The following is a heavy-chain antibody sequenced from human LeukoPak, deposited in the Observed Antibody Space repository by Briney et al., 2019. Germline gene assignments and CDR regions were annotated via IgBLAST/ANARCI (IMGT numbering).Heavy chain of an antibody. Sequence: PGGSLRLSCAASGFTLTNYAMSWVRQAPGKGLEWVSSISVSGGSTYYADSVKGRFTISRDNSKNTLYLQVNSLRADDTAIYYCAKRGSSWPGPLDYWGQGTLVTVSS. CDR1: GFTLTNYA. CDR2: ISVSGGST. V-gene: IGHV3-23*01. CDR3: AKRGSSWPGPLDY. J-gene: IGHJ4*02. D-gene: IGHD6-13*01.